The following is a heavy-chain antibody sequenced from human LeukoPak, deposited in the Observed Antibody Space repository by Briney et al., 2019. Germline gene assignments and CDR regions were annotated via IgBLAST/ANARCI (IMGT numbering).Heavy chain of an antibody. CDR3: ARAQAYCAGNCVTDYFDY. D-gene: IGHD2-21*01. J-gene: IGHJ4*02. V-gene: IGHV4-39*01. CDR2: IYSSGST. CDR1: GGSINSATYY. Sequence: SETLSLTCTVSGGSINSATYYWGWIRQPPGKGLEWIGTIYSSGSTSYTPSLESRVTMSVDTSKNQFFLKLTSVTAADTAVYHCARAQAYCAGNCVTDYFDYWGQGALVTVSS.